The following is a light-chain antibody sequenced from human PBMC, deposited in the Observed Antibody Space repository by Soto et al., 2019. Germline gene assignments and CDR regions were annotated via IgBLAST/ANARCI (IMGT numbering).Light chain of an antibody. CDR1: QSVSSSY. J-gene: IGKJ5*01. CDR2: GAS. Sequence: EIVLTQSPGTLSLSPGERATLSCRASQSVSSSYLAWYQQKPGQAPRLLIYGASSRATGIPDRFSGSGSGPDFTLTIRRLEPEDFAVYYCQQYGSSLRAFGQGTRLEIK. V-gene: IGKV3-20*01. CDR3: QQYGSSLRA.